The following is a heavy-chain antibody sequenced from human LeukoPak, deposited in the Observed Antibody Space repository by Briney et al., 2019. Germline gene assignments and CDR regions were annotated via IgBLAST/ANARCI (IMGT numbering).Heavy chain of an antibody. D-gene: IGHD1-1*01. J-gene: IGHJ4*02. CDR1: GGSISSYY. Sequence: SETLSLTCTVSGGSISSYYWSWIRQPPGKGLEWIGYIYHSGSTNYNPSLKSRVTILLDTSKNQFSLKLSSVTAADTAVYYCARLQKIQLSSTPYYFDYWGQGTLVTVSS. CDR2: IYHSGST. V-gene: IGHV4-59*01. CDR3: ARLQKIQLSSTPYYFDY.